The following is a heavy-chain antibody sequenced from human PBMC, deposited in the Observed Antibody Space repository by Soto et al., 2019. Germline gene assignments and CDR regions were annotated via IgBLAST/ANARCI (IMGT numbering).Heavy chain of an antibody. D-gene: IGHD2-2*01. CDR3: ARGADCSSTSCYLGVTNGTDPFDI. CDR2: IYSGGST. Sequence: GGSLRLSCAASGFTVSSNYMSWVRQAPGKGLEWVSVIYSGGSTYYADSVKGRFTISRHNSKNTLYLQMNSLRAEDTAVYYCARGADCSSTSCYLGVTNGTDPFDIWGQGTMVTVSS. V-gene: IGHV3-53*04. CDR1: GFTVSSNY. J-gene: IGHJ3*02.